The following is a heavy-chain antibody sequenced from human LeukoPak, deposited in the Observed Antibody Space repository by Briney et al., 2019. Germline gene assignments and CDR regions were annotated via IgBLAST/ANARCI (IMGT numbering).Heavy chain of an antibody. V-gene: IGHV3-43*02. CDR2: ISGDGGST. CDR3: AKDRDMITFGGTDS. CDR1: GFTFDDYA. Sequence: GESLRLSCAASGFTFDDYAIHWVRQGPGKGLEWIALISGDGGSTYYADSVKGRFTISRDNSKNSLFLQMNSLRSEDTALYYCAKDRDMITFGGTDSWGQGTLVTVSS. J-gene: IGHJ4*02. D-gene: IGHD3-16*01.